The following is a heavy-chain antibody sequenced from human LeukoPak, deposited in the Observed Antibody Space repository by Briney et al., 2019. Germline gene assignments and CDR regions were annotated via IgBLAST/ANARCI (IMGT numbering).Heavy chain of an antibody. CDR1: GLTLSDHY. CDR3: VRGRGWGEYLDY. V-gene: IGHV3-72*01. CDR2: SRNNANSYTT. D-gene: IGHD1-26*01. Sequence: PGGSLRLSCAASGLTLSDHYMDWVRQAPGKGLEWVARSRNNANSYTTEYAASVKGRFTISRDDSRSSVYLQMNSLRPEDTAVYFCVRGRGWGEYLDYWGQGTLVTVSS. J-gene: IGHJ4*02.